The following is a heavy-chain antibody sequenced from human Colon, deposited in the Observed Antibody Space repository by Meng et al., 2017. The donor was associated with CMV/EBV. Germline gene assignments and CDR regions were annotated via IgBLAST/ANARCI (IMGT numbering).Heavy chain of an antibody. CDR2: LNPNSGGT. Sequence: GESLKISCKGSGYSFTSHWIGWVRQMPGKGLEWMGWLNPNSGGTNYAQKFQGRVTMTRDTSISTAYMELSRLRSDDTAVYYCARVRQQLNWFDPWGQGTLVTVSS. D-gene: IGHD6-13*01. V-gene: IGHV1-2*02. J-gene: IGHJ5*02. CDR1: GYSFTSHW. CDR3: ARVRQQLNWFDP.